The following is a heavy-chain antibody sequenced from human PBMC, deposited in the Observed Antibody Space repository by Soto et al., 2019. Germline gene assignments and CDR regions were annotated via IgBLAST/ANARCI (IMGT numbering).Heavy chain of an antibody. D-gene: IGHD7-27*01. V-gene: IGHV3-30-3*01. Sequence: QVQLVESGGGVVQPGRSLRLSCAASGFTFSSYAMHWVRQAPGKGLEWVAVISYDGSNKYYADSVKGRFTISRDNSKNTLYLQMNSLRAEDTAVYYCAASSPAWTVLGIPPDDYWGQGTLVTVSS. CDR3: AASSPAWTVLGIPPDDY. CDR2: ISYDGSNK. CDR1: GFTFSSYA. J-gene: IGHJ4*02.